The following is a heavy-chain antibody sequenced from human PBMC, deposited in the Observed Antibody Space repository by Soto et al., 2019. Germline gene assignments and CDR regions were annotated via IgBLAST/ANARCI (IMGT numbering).Heavy chain of an antibody. Sequence: SETLSLTCTVSGGSISSYYWSWIRQPPGKGLEWIGYIYYSGSTNYNPSLKSRVTISVDTSKNQFSLNLSSVTAADTAVYYCAREGQRSYYDYWGQGTLVTVSS. J-gene: IGHJ4*02. CDR1: GGSISSYY. CDR3: AREGQRSYYDY. V-gene: IGHV4-59*01. CDR2: IYYSGST.